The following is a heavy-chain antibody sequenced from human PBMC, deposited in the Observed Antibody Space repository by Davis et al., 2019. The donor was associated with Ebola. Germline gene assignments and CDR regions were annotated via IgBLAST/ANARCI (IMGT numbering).Heavy chain of an antibody. CDR3: ARDNWTFDY. J-gene: IGHJ4*02. D-gene: IGHD1-1*01. CDR1: GGSFSGYY. Sequence: PSETLSLTCAVYGGSFSGYYWSWIRQPPGKGLEWIGEINHSGSTNYNPSLKSRVTISVDTSKNQFSLKLNSVTAADTAVYYCARDNWTFDYWGQGTLVTVSS. V-gene: IGHV4-34*01. CDR2: INHSGST.